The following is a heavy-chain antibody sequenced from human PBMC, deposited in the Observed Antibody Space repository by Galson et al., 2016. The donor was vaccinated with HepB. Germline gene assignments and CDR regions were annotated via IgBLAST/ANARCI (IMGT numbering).Heavy chain of an antibody. D-gene: IGHD1-26*01. Sequence: LSLTCTVSGGSISSDYWSWIRQPAGKGLEWIGRIYTGGSTNYNPSLRSRVTMSVDTSKNQFSLKLNSVTAADTAVYYCAIYDALGAPERYWGRGTLVTVSS. V-gene: IGHV4-4*07. J-gene: IGHJ4*02. CDR1: GGSISSDY. CDR3: AIYDALGAPERY. CDR2: IYTGGST.